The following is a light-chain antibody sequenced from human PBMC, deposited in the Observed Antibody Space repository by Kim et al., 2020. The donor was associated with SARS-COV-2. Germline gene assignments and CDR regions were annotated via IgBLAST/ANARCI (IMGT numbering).Light chain of an antibody. CDR1: QSISNY. J-gene: IGKJ3*01. Sequence: SVGDRVTITRRSSQSISNYLNWYQKKPGKAPKLLIYAASNLQRGVPSRFIGRGSGTDFTLTIISLQPEDFATYYCQQSYTIPLFTFGPGTKVDIK. CDR3: QQSYTIPLFT. V-gene: IGKV1-39*01. CDR2: AAS.